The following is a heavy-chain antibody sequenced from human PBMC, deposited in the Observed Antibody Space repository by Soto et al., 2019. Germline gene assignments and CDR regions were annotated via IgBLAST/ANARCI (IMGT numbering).Heavy chain of an antibody. Sequence: SSETLSLTCTVSGGSISSYYWSWIRQPPGKGLEWIGYIYYSGSTNYNPSLKSRVTISVDTSKNQFSLKLSSVTAADTAVYYCARDGFRALYGGNPGAILYYGMDVWGQGTTVTVSS. V-gene: IGHV4-59*01. CDR1: GGSISSYY. J-gene: IGHJ6*02. CDR3: ARDGFRALYGGNPGAILYYGMDV. CDR2: IYYSGST. D-gene: IGHD2-15*01.